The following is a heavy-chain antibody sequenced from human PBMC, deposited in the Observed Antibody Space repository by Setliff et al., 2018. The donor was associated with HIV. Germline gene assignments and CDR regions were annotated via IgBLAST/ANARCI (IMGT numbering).Heavy chain of an antibody. CDR1: GYTLSELT. Sequence: ASVKVSCKVSGYTLSELTMHWVRQAPGKGLEWMGRFDPEDGDTPYAQRLQGRVTMTEDSSTDTAYMELSSLTSDDTAVYYCATAKEHWLSEGGFDYWGQGTLVTVSS. CDR2: FDPEDGDT. J-gene: IGHJ4*02. V-gene: IGHV1-24*01. CDR3: ATAKEHWLSEGGFDY. D-gene: IGHD6-19*01.